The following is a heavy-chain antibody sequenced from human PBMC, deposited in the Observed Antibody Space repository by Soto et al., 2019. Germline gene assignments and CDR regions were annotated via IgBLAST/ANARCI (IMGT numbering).Heavy chain of an antibody. Sequence: GGSLRLSCTASGFTLSTYWMSWVRQAPGKGLEWVANIKQDGSENYYVDSVKGRFTISRDNAKNSLSLQMNSLRAEDTAVYYCARVGWLLYASDIWGQGTLVTVS. J-gene: IGHJ3*02. V-gene: IGHV3-7*05. CDR2: IKQDGSEN. D-gene: IGHD2-15*01. CDR3: ARVGWLLYASDI. CDR1: GFTLSTYW.